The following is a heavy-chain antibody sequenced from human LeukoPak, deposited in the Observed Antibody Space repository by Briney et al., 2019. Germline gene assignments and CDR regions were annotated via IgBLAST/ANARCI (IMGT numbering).Heavy chain of an antibody. V-gene: IGHV3-30*04. D-gene: IGHD3-9*01. CDR1: GFVFETYA. CDR3: ARDNYETLSGHAYGSDV. Sequence: GGSLRLSCTSSGFVFETYAMHWVRQAPGKGLEWLAVISHDGKSPYVADSVKGRFSISRDNSKDTHFLQINSLTTEDTAVYYCARDNYETLSGHAYGSDVWGPGTTVTVSS. J-gene: IGHJ6*02. CDR2: ISHDGKSP.